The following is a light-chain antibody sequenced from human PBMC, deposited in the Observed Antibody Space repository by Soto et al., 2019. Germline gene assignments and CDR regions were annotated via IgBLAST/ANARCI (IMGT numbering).Light chain of an antibody. CDR2: AAS. CDR1: QSISRD. J-gene: IGKJ4*01. V-gene: IGKV1-39*01. CDR3: QQNYSTPLA. Sequence: DIQMTQSPFSLSASVGDRVSITCRASQSISRDLNWYQQKPGKAPNLLIYAASTLESGVPSRFSGSGSGTDFTLTISSLQLEDFATYYCQQNYSTPLAFGGGTKV.